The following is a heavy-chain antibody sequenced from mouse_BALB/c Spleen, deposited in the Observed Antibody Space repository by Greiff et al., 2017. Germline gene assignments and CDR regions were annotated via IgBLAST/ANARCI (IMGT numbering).Heavy chain of an antibody. CDR3: AISTMITFAY. D-gene: IGHD2-4*01. CDR2: ISSGSSTI. J-gene: IGHJ3*01. CDR1: GFTFSSFG. V-gene: IGHV5-17*02. Sequence: EVMLVESGGGLVQPGGSRKLSCAASGFTFSSFGMHWVRQAPEKGLEWVAYISSGSSTIYYADTVKGRFTISRDNPKNTLFLQMTSLRSEDTAMYYCAISTMITFAYWGQGTLVTVSA.